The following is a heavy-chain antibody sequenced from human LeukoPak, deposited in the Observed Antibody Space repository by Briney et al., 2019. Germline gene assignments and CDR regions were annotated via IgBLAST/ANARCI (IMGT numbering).Heavy chain of an antibody. CDR3: ARFPWYCDSSGYSTYYYYYGMDV. CDR2: IIPIFGTA. Sequence: SVKVSCKASGGTFSSYAISWVRQAPGQGLEWMGGIIPIFGTANYAQKFQGRVTITADESTSTAYMELSSLRSEDTAVYYCARFPWYCDSSGYSTYYYYYGMDVWGQGTTVTVSS. J-gene: IGHJ6*02. D-gene: IGHD3-22*01. V-gene: IGHV1-69*01. CDR1: GGTFSSYA.